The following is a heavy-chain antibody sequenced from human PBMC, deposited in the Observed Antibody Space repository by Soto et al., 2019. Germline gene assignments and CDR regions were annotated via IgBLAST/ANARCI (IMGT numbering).Heavy chain of an antibody. CDR3: ARETSTYYYDSSAYLGFDY. J-gene: IGHJ4*02. Sequence: GGSLRLSCAASGFTFSSYAMSWVRQAPGKGLEWVSTISNSSGRTYYADSVKGRFTISRDNAKNTLYLQMNSLRDEDTAVYYCARETSTYYYDSSAYLGFDYWGQGTLVTVSS. D-gene: IGHD3-22*01. CDR2: ISNSSGRT. CDR1: GFTFSSYA. V-gene: IGHV3-23*01.